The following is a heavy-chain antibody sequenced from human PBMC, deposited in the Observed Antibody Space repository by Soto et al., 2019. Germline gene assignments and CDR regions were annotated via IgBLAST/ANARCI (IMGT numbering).Heavy chain of an antibody. D-gene: IGHD4-4*01. CDR3: ARSDNYVPFEY. J-gene: IGHJ4*02. CDR1: GGSISSGDYK. CDR2: IYYSGYN. V-gene: IGHV4-30-4*01. Sequence: QVQLQESGPGLVKPSQTLSLTCTVSGGSISSGDYKWSWIRQPPGKGLEWIGYIYYSGYNYNNPSLKSRVTMSVDTSKNLFSLKLSSVTAADTAVHYCARSDNYVPFEYWGQGTLVTVSS.